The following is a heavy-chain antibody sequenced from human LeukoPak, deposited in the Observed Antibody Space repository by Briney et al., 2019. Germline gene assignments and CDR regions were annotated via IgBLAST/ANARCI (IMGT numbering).Heavy chain of an antibody. CDR2: ISPSVGTT. CDR3: ARIGDYGSGSEGFDP. CDR1: LCTFTHYY. D-gene: IGHD3-10*01. Sequence: ASVTVSCKSCLCTFTHYYIHWVGPARAKGLEWMGIISPSVGTTTYAQKLQGRVTMTRDTSTTTVYMELRRMRSEDTAVYYCARIGDYGSGSEGFDPWGQGTLVTVSS. J-gene: IGHJ5*02. V-gene: IGHV1-46*04.